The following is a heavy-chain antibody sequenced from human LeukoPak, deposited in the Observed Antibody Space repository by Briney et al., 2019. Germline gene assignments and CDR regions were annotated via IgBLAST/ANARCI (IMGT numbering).Heavy chain of an antibody. J-gene: IGHJ4*02. D-gene: IGHD4-17*01. CDR2: IYSDNT. CDR1: GFTVSSNS. V-gene: IGHV3-53*01. CDR3: ARVDYGDYEYDY. Sequence: GGSLRLSCTVSGFTVSSNSMSWVRQAPGKGLEWVSFIYSDNTHYSDSVKGRFTISRDNSKNALYLQMNSLRAEDTAVYYCARVDYGDYEYDYWGQGTLVTVSS.